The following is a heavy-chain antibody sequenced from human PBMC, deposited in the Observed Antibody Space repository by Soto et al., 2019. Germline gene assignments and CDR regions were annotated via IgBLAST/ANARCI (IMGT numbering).Heavy chain of an antibody. D-gene: IGHD6-19*01. CDR2: IDPSDSYT. CDR3: ARQSPGSGHLYYYYYGMDV. Sequence: PGESLKISCKGSGYSFTSYWISWVRQMPGEGLEWMGRIDPSDSYTNYSPSFEGHVTISADKSISTAYLQWSGLKASDTAMYYCARQSPGSGHLYYYYYGMDVWGQGTTVTVSS. J-gene: IGHJ6*02. CDR1: GYSFTSYW. V-gene: IGHV5-10-1*01.